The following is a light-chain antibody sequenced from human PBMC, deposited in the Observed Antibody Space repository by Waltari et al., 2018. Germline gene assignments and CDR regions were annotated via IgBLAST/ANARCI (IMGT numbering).Light chain of an antibody. Sequence: DIQMTQSPSSLSASVGAPVTISCRASQTIDVYLNWYQQQPGKAPNPLIYAASTLLIGVPSRFSGFGSETEFTLTITGLQPEDFATYYCQQSLDSPYTFGQGTRLEI. V-gene: IGKV1-39*01. CDR3: QQSLDSPYT. J-gene: IGKJ2*01. CDR2: AAS. CDR1: QTIDVY.